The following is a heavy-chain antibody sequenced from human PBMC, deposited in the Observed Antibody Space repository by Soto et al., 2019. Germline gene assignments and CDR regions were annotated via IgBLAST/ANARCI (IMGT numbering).Heavy chain of an antibody. CDR3: ARDHGYCSGGSCYGGLAFDS. V-gene: IGHV4-31*03. CDR2: ISYSGST. J-gene: IGHJ4*02. CDR1: GGSISSGSNY. D-gene: IGHD2-15*01. Sequence: QVQLQESGPGLVKPSQTLSLTCTVSGGSISSGSNYWNWIRQHPGKGLEWIGYISYSGSTYYKSSLKSRVTISVDTSENQFSLQLTSATAADTALYYCARDHGYCSGGSCYGGLAFDSWGQGTLVTVSS.